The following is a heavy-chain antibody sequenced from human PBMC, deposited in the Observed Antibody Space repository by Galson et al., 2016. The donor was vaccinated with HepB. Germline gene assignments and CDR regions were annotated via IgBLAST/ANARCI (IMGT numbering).Heavy chain of an antibody. CDR1: GDSVSSVSYY. D-gene: IGHD3-9*01. J-gene: IGHJ4*02. Sequence: SETLSLTCTVSGDSVSSVSYYWSWIRQTPRKGLEWIAYLHSSGLTNYNPSLKSRVTISVETSKNQFSLSLRSVTAADPAGYFCARVPTILTGPDNWGQGTLVTVSP. V-gene: IGHV4-61*01. CDR3: ARVPTILTGPDN. CDR2: LHSSGLT.